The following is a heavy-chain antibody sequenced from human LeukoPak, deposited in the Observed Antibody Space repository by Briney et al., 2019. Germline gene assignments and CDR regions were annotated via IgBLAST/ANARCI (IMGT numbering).Heavy chain of an antibody. CDR3: ATSIAAAGTPRFWYFDL. Sequence: PSEALSLTCTVSGGSISSYYWSWIRQPPGKGLEWIGYIYYSGSTNYNPSLKSRVTISVDTSKNQFSLKLSSVTAADTAVYYCATSIAAAGTPRFWYFDLWGRGTLVTVSS. V-gene: IGHV4-59*01. D-gene: IGHD6-13*01. CDR1: GGSISSYY. J-gene: IGHJ2*01. CDR2: IYYSGST.